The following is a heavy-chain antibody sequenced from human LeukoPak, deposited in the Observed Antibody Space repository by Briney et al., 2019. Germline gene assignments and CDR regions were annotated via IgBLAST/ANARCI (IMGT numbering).Heavy chain of an antibody. CDR1: GGSFSGYY. Sequence: SETLSLTCAVYGGSFSGYYWSWIRQPPGKGLEWIGEINHSGSTNYNPSLKSRVTISVDTSKNQFSLKLSSVTAADTAVYYCARVAVYGAFDIWGQGTMVTVSS. J-gene: IGHJ3*02. V-gene: IGHV4-34*01. CDR2: INHSGST. CDR3: ARVAVYGAFDI. D-gene: IGHD2-8*01.